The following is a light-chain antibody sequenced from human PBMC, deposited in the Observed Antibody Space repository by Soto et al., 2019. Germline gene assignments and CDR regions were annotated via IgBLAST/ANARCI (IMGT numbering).Light chain of an antibody. CDR3: QQRSNWPKLT. Sequence: EIVLTQSPATLSLSPGERATLSCRASQSVSSYLAWYQQKPGQAPRLLIYDASNRATGIPARFSGSGSGTDFARTISSLEPEDFAVYYCQQRSNWPKLTFGGGNKVEIK. V-gene: IGKV3-11*01. CDR1: QSVSSY. CDR2: DAS. J-gene: IGKJ4*01.